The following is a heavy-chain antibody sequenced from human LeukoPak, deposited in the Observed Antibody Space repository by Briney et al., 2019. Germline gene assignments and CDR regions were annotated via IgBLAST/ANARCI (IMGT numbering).Heavy chain of an antibody. V-gene: IGHV4-4*02. Sequence: SGTLSLTCTVSGGSISSSNWWSWVRQPPGKGLEWIGEIYHSGSTIYNPSLKSRVTMSVDKSKNQFSLKLSSVTAADTAVYYCAACLSATWAIDYWGQGTLVTVSS. CDR2: IYHSGST. CDR1: GGSISSSNW. D-gene: IGHD1-1*01. CDR3: AACLSATWAIDY. J-gene: IGHJ4*02.